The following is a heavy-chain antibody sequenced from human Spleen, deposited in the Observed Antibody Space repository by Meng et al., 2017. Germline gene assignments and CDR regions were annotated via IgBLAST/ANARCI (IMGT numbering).Heavy chain of an antibody. CDR2: ISSTSVYI. D-gene: IGHD3-10*01. Sequence: GESLKISCAASGFTFSDYYMNWVRQAPGKGLQWVASISSTSVYIYYADSVQGRFTISRDKAKNSLYLQVNSLRVEDTAVYYCARTDTMIRGGIIRNGGFDYWGQGTLVTGAS. CDR3: ARTDTMIRGGIIRNGGFDY. CDR1: GFTFSDYY. J-gene: IGHJ4*02. V-gene: IGHV3-21*01.